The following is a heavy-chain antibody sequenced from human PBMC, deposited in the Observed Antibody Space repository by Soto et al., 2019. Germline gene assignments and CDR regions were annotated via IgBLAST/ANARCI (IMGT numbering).Heavy chain of an antibody. CDR3: AYNAGYCSGGSCLYYYYGMDV. CDR1: GGTFSSYA. CDR2: IIPIFGTA. V-gene: IGHV1-69*06. J-gene: IGHJ6*02. D-gene: IGHD2-15*01. Sequence: QVQLVQSGAEVKKPGSSVKVSCKASGGTFSSYAISWVRQAPGQGLEWMGGIIPIFGTANYAQKFQGRVTITADKATSTADRELSSLRSEDTAVYYCAYNAGYCSGGSCLYYYYGMDVWGQGTTVTVS.